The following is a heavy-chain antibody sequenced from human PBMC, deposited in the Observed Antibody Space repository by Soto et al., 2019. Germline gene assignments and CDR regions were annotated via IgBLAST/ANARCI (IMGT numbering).Heavy chain of an antibody. CDR2: INTNGSGT. CDR3: AREGEYYDFWSGYPTHFDY. CDR1: GFPFGNYC. D-gene: IGHD3-3*01. V-gene: IGHV3-74*01. Sequence: PGGSLRLSCTASGFPFGNYCMNWVRQAPGKGLEWVSRINTNGSGTNYADSVKGRFTISRDNAKNTLYLQMNSLRAEDTAVYYCAREGEYYDFWSGYPTHFDYWGQGTLVTVSS. J-gene: IGHJ4*02.